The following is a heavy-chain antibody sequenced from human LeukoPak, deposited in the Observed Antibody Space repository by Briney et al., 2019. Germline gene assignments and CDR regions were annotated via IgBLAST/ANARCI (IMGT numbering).Heavy chain of an antibody. V-gene: IGHV3-74*01. J-gene: IGHJ3*01. Sequence: GGSLRLSRAASGFTFGNSWVHWVRHAPGKGLGWVSLINADGSTTIYADSVKGRFTISRDNARNTLSLEMNSLTIEDTAVYYCIVVVEPPDSDGFDVWGQGTMITVSS. D-gene: IGHD1-14*01. CDR3: IVVVEPPDSDGFDV. CDR2: INADGSTT. CDR1: GFTFGNSW.